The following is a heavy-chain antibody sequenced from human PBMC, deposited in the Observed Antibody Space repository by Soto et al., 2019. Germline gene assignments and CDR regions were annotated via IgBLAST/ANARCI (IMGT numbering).Heavy chain of an antibody. J-gene: IGHJ4*02. CDR3: AVSIAAAGILDY. CDR2: ISAYSGST. V-gene: IGHV1-18*01. Sequence: GAPGKPPGKDSGHPYTTNGITWVGKPPGQGLEWMGWISAYSGSTNYAQKLQGRVTMTTDTSTSTAYMELRSLRSDDTAVYYYAVSIAAAGILDYWGQGTLVTVSS. CDR1: GHPYTTNG. D-gene: IGHD6-13*01.